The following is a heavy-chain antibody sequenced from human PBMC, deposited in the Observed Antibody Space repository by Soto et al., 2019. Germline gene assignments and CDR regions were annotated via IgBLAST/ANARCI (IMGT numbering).Heavy chain of an antibody. D-gene: IGHD6-13*01. Sequence: GGSLRLSCAASGFTFSSYAMHWVRQAPGKGLEWVAVISYDGSNKYYADSVKGRFTISRDNSKNTLYLQMNSLRAEDTAVYYCARDDLMCSEQQLVPGHNYYYGMDVWGQGTTVTVSS. CDR3: ARDDLMCSEQQLVPGHNYYYGMDV. CDR2: ISYDGSNK. V-gene: IGHV3-30-3*01. J-gene: IGHJ6*01. CDR1: GFTFSSYA.